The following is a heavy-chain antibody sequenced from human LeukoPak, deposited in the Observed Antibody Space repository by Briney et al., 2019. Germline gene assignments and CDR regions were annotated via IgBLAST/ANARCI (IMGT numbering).Heavy chain of an antibody. CDR1: GFTFSSYA. Sequence: GGSLRLSCAASGFTFSSYAMSWVRQAPGKGLEWVSAISGSGGSTYYADSVKGRFTISRDNAKNSLYLQMNSLRAEDTAVYYCARDAVRYASPTSAFDIWGQGTMVTVSS. V-gene: IGHV3-23*01. J-gene: IGHJ3*02. D-gene: IGHD1-26*01. CDR2: ISGSGGST. CDR3: ARDAVRYASPTSAFDI.